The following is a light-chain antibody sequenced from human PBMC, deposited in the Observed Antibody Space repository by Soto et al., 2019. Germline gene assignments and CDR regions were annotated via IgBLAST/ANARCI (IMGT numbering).Light chain of an antibody. J-gene: IGLJ3*02. V-gene: IGLV2-14*01. CDR1: SSDVGAYSF. CDR3: TSFTSSDTWV. Sequence: QSALTQPASVSGSPGQSITISCTGTSSDVGAYSFVSWYQQQPGKAPKLMIYEVSYRPSGVSNRFSGSKSGNTASLTISGLQAEDEADYYCTSFTSSDTWVFGGGTKVTVL. CDR2: EVS.